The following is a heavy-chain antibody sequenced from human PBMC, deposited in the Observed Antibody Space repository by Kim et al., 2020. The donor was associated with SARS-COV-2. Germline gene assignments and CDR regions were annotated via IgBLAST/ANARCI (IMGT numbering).Heavy chain of an antibody. CDR3: ARRAGSSSSYTFDY. D-gene: IGHD6-6*01. J-gene: IGHJ4*02. CDR1: GYTFTTYA. CDR2: IYAGNDNA. Sequence: ASVKVSCKASGYTFTTYALHWVRQAPGHRLEWMGWIYAGNDNAKYSQKFQGRVTITRDTSASTVYMELSSLTSEDTAVYYCARRAGSSSSYTFDYWSQGTLVTVSS. V-gene: IGHV1-3*01.